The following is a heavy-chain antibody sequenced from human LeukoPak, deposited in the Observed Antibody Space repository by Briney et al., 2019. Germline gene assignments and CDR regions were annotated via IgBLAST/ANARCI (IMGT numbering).Heavy chain of an antibody. D-gene: IGHD2-15*01. V-gene: IGHV4-4*07. CDR1: GGSISTYY. Sequence: SETLSLTCTVSGGSISTYYWSWIRQPAGKGLEWIGHIYTSGSTNYNPSLKSRVTMSIDTSKNQFPLKLSSVTAADTAIYYCARDPATWWFDPWGQGTLVTVSS. CDR3: ARDPATWWFDP. J-gene: IGHJ5*02. CDR2: IYTSGST.